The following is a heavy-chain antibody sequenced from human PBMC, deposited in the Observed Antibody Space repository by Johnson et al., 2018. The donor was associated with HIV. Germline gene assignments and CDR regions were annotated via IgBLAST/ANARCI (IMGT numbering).Heavy chain of an antibody. Sequence: QVQLVESGGGVVQAGRSLRLSCAASGFSFSSYALHWVRQAPGKGLEWVAVVSYETTNKHYADSVKGRFTISRDNSKSTLILQMNGLKDEDTAMLYCARHSSWNYRGGAFDIWGQGTMVTVSS. CDR2: VSYETTNK. V-gene: IGHV3-30-3*01. CDR1: GFSFSSYA. CDR3: ARHSSWNYRGGAFDI. D-gene: IGHD1-7*01. J-gene: IGHJ3*02.